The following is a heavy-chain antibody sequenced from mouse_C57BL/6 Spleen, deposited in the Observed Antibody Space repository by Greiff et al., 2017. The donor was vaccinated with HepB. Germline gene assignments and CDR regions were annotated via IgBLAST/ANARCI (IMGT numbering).Heavy chain of an antibody. Sequence: QVQLQQSGAELVRPGASVTLSCKASGYTFTDYDMHWVKQTPVHGLEWIGAIDPETGGTAYNQKFKGKAILTADKSSSTAYMELRSLTSEDSAVYYCTYYYGSNWYFDVWGTGTTVTVSS. V-gene: IGHV1-15*01. J-gene: IGHJ1*03. CDR3: TYYYGSNWYFDV. CDR1: GYTFTDYD. CDR2: IDPETGGT. D-gene: IGHD1-1*01.